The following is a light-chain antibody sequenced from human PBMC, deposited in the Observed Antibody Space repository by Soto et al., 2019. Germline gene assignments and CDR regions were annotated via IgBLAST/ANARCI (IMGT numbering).Light chain of an antibody. CDR3: QQYNSNPYT. V-gene: IGKV1-5*01. J-gene: IGKJ2*01. Sequence: DIEMTQSPSTLSASVGDRVTITCRASQSISSWLAWYQQKPGKAPKLLIYDASSLESGVPSTISGSRSGTEFTLTISSLQPDDFTTYYCQQYNSNPYTFGQGTKVEIK. CDR1: QSISSW. CDR2: DAS.